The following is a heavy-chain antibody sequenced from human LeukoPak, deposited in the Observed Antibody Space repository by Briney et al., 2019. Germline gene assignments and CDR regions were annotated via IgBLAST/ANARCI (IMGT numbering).Heavy chain of an antibody. Sequence: ASVKVSCKASGNSLNNYHMHWVRQAPGQGREWLGIIRPGGDGPSYAQKFQGRVTMTRDMSTSTVYMELSSLTPDDTAVYYCGRDPTYRNYFDSWGQGTLVTVSS. D-gene: IGHD1-1*01. J-gene: IGHJ4*02. CDR3: GRDPTYRNYFDS. CDR2: IRPGGDGP. V-gene: IGHV1-46*02. CDR1: GNSLNNYH.